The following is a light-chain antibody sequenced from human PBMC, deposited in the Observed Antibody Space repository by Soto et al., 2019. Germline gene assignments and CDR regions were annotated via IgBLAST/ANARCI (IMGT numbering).Light chain of an antibody. V-gene: IGKV3-15*01. J-gene: IGKJ2*01. Sequence: EVVLTQSPATLSVSPGERVTLSRRASQSININLAWYQHKPGQPPRLLIFGASTRATGIPARFSGIGSGTEFTLTISSLQSEDFAIFHWRHYTNCPPIYTFGQGTKVDSK. CDR2: GAS. CDR3: RHYTNCPPIYT. CDR1: QSININ.